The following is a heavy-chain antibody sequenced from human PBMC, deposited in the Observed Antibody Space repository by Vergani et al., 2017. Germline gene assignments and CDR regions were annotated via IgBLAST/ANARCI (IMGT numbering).Heavy chain of an antibody. CDR3: ATGGYCSGGRCYRHFEC. CDR1: GFTFYNYA. CDR2: ISGSVGNT. D-gene: IGHD2-15*01. J-gene: IGHJ4*02. V-gene: IGHV3-23*01. Sequence: EVQLLESGGGLVQPGGSLRLSCAASGFTFYNYAMTWVRQAPGKGLEWVAGISGSVGNTYYADSVKGRFTISRDNSKATVSLQMNSLRAEDTAVYYCATGGYCSGGRCYRHFECLGQGALVTVSS.